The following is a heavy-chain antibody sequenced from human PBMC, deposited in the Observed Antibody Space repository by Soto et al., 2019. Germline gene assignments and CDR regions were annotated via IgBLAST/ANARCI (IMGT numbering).Heavy chain of an antibody. J-gene: IGHJ4*02. Sequence: PGGSLRLSCAASGFTFSSYGMHWVRQAPGKGLEWVAVIWYDGSNKYYADSVKGRFTISRDNSKNTLYLQMNSLRAEDTAVYYCARDLLPNFGPGPTWYWGQGTLVTVSS. CDR3: ARDLLPNFGPGPTWY. D-gene: IGHD1-1*01. CDR1: GFTFSSYG. CDR2: IWYDGSNK. V-gene: IGHV3-33*01.